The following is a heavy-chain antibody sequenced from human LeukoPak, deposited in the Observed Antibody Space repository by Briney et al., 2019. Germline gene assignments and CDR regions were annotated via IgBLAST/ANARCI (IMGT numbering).Heavy chain of an antibody. D-gene: IGHD1-14*01. CDR3: ARGVSPETYYYYMDV. Sequence: SVTVSYKASGGTFNSYAISWVRQAPGQALEWLGGIIPIFGTANYAQKFQGRVTITTDESTSTAYMELSSLRSEDTAVYYCARGVSPETYYYYMDVWGKGTTVTGSS. J-gene: IGHJ6*03. CDR2: IIPIFGTA. CDR1: GGTFNSYA. V-gene: IGHV1-69*05.